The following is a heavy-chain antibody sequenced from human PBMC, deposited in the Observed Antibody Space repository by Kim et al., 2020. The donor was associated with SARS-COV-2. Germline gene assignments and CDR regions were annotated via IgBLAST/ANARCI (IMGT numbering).Heavy chain of an antibody. V-gene: IGHV3-33*01. D-gene: IGHD6-13*01. CDR2: IWYDGSNK. CDR3: ARDSSSRGWFDP. CDR1: GFTFSSYG. Sequence: GGSLRRSCAAYGFTFSSYGMHWVRQAPGKGLEWVAVIWYDGSNKYYADSVKGRFTISRDNSKNTLYLQMNSLRAEDTAVYYCARDSSSRGWFDPWGQGTLVTVSS. J-gene: IGHJ5*02.